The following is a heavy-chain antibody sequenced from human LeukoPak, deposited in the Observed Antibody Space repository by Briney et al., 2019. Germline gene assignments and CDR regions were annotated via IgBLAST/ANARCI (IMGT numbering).Heavy chain of an antibody. D-gene: IGHD2-15*01. J-gene: IGHJ4*02. CDR2: IYPGDSDT. V-gene: IGHV5-51*01. Sequence: NLGXSLQISCQGSGYIFTSYWIGWVRQLPGKGLEWMGIIYPGDSDTRYSPSFQGQVTISADKSISTAYLQWSSLKASDTAMYYCARRRCSGGSCYSAYYFDYWGQGTLVTVSS. CDR1: GYIFTSYW. CDR3: ARRRCSGGSCYSAYYFDY.